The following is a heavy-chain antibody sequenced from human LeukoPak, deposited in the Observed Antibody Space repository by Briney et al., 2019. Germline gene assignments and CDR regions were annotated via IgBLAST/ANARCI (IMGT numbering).Heavy chain of an antibody. CDR3: ARVYRAAAGKGLYYFDY. V-gene: IGHV3-21*01. CDR2: ISSSSSYI. J-gene: IGHJ4*02. D-gene: IGHD6-13*01. CDR1: GFTFSSYS. Sequence: GGSLRLSCAASGFTFSSYSMNWVRQAPGKGLEWVSSISSSSSYIYYADSVKGRFTISRDNAKNSLYLQMNSLRAEDTAVYYCARVYRAAAGKGLYYFDYWGQGTLVTVSS.